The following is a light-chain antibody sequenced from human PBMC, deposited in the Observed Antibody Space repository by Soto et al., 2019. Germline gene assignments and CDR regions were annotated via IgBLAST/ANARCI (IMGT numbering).Light chain of an antibody. V-gene: IGKV3D-11*02. J-gene: IGKJ5*01. Sequence: EILFAQSPVTLSLSPGERATLSCRASQSVSSYLAWYQQTPGQAPRLLIYDASNRANGIPARFSGSGAGTDFTLTIDNLQPEDFAIYYCQQRNNWHPITFGQGTRLEIK. CDR2: DAS. CDR3: QQRNNWHPIT. CDR1: QSVSSY.